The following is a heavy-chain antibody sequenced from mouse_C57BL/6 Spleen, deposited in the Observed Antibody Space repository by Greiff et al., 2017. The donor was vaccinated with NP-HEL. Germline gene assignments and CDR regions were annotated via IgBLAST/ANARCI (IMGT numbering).Heavy chain of an antibody. CDR2: INPSSGYT. V-gene: IGHV1-7*01. CDR1: GYTFTSYW. Sequence: VQLQESGAELAKPGASVKLSCKASGYTFTSYWMHWVKQRPGQGLEWIGYINPSSGYTKYNQKFKDKATLTADKSSSTAYMQLSSLTYEDSAVYYCAKPPIYYDYDSYAMDYWGQGTSVTVSS. CDR3: AKPPIYYDYDSYAMDY. J-gene: IGHJ4*01. D-gene: IGHD2-4*01.